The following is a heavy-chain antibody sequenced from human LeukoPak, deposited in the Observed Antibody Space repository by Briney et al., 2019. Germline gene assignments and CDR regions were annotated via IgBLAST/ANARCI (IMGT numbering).Heavy chain of an antibody. CDR1: GGSMSSYY. CDR3: ARGARAGYNLEPFDY. J-gene: IGHJ4*02. D-gene: IGHD5-24*01. V-gene: IGHV4-59*08. Sequence: SETLSLTCTVSGGSMSSYYWSWIRQPPGKGLECIGYIYYSGSTKYNPSLKSRVTISVDTSKNQFSLKLSSVTAADTAVYYCARGARAGYNLEPFDYWGQGTLVTVSS. CDR2: IYYSGST.